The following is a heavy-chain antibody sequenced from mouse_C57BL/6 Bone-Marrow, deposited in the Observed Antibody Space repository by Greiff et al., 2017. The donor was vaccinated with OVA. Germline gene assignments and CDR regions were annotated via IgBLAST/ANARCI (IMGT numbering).Heavy chain of an antibody. D-gene: IGHD2-5*01. CDR2: RRNKANDYTT. Sequence: EVKVVESGGGLVQSGRSLRLSCATSGFTFSDFYMEWVRQAPGKGLEWIAARRNKANDYTTEYSASVKGRFIVSRDTSQSILYLQMNALRAEDTAIYYCARDPYYSNYEHWYFDVWGTGTTVTVSS. CDR1: GFTFSDFY. V-gene: IGHV7-1*01. CDR3: ARDPYYSNYEHWYFDV. J-gene: IGHJ1*03.